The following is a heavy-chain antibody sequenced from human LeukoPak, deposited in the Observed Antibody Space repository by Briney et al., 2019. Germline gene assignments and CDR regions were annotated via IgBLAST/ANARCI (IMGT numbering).Heavy chain of an antibody. CDR3: ARLRRITMVRGAAPY. J-gene: IGHJ4*02. Sequence: SETLSLTCTVSGGSISSGSYYWSWIRQPAGKGLEWIGRIYTSGSTNYNPSLKSRVTISVDTSKNQFSLKLSSVTAADTAVYYCARLRRITMVRGAAPYWGQGTLVTVSS. D-gene: IGHD3-10*01. CDR2: IYTSGST. V-gene: IGHV4-61*02. CDR1: GGSISSGSYY.